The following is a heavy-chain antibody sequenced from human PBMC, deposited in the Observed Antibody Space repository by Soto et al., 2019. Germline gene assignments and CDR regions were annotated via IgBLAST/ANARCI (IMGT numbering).Heavy chain of an antibody. V-gene: IGHV3-7*04. CDR2: IKQDGSEQ. Sequence: EVQLVESGGGLVQPGGSLRLSCAASGFTFSSNWMNWVRQAPGKGLGWVANIKQDGSEQYYVDSVKGRFTISRDNAKNSQYLQMTSLRVEDTAVYYCAGGSGWLITDWGQGTLVTVSS. CDR1: GFTFSSNW. D-gene: IGHD6-19*01. CDR3: AGGSGWLITD. J-gene: IGHJ4*02.